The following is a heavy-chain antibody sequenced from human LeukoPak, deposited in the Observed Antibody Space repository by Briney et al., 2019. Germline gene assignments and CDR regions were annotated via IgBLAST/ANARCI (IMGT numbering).Heavy chain of an antibody. V-gene: IGHV3-74*01. Sequence: PGGSLRLSCAASGFTFSNYWMHWVREAPGRGGVGGSRINSDGSSTSYADSVKGRFTISRDNPKNTLYLQMNSLRAEDTAVYSCVRHSGSGSYYNLDHWGQGTLVTVSS. J-gene: IGHJ4*02. CDR1: GFTFSNYW. CDR3: VRHSGSGSYYNLDH. CDR2: INSDGSST. D-gene: IGHD3-10*01.